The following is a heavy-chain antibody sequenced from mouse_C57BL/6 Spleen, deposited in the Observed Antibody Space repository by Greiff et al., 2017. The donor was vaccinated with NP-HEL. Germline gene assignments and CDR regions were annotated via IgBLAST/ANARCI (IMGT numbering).Heavy chain of an antibody. D-gene: IGHD2-5*01. CDR3: ARHVPSAYYSNYGYAMDY. Sequence: EVKLVESGGDLVKPGGSLKLSCAASGFTFSSYGMSWVRQTPDKRLEWVATISSGGSYTYYPDSVKGRFTISRDNAKNTLYLQMSSLKSEDTAMYYCARHVPSAYYSNYGYAMDYWGQGTSVTVSS. CDR2: ISSGGSYT. J-gene: IGHJ4*01. CDR1: GFTFSSYG. V-gene: IGHV5-6*02.